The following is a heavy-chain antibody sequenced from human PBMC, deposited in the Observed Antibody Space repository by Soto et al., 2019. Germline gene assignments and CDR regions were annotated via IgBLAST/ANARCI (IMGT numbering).Heavy chain of an antibody. CDR1: GFTFSSYT. D-gene: IGHD3-10*01. CDR2: ISSGGGGT. CDR3: AKGYYASGSYKYGMDV. J-gene: IGHJ6*02. V-gene: IGHV3-23*01. Sequence: EVQLLESGGGLVQPGGSLRLSCAASGFTFSSYTMNWVRQAPGEGLEWVSAISSGGGGTYYADSVKGRFTIPRDNSKNTLYLQMNSLRADDTAVYYCAKGYYASGSYKYGMDVWGQGTTVTVSS.